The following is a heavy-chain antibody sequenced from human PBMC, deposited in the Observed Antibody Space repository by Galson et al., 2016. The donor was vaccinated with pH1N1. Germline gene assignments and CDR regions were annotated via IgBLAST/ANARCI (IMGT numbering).Heavy chain of an antibody. D-gene: IGHD3-10*01. Sequence: SVKVSCKASGYTFTNYYFHWVRQAPGQGLDWMGVIDPSGGGTTYSQKFQSRVTMTRDTSTNTVYMELRSLKSDDTAVYYCARDRGRLRDNWGQGTLVTVSS. CDR3: ARDRGRLRDN. V-gene: IGHV1-46*03. CDR1: GYTFTNYY. J-gene: IGHJ4*02. CDR2: IDPSGGGT.